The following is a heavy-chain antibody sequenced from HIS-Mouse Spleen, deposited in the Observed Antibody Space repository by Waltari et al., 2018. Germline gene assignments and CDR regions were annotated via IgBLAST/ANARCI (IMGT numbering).Heavy chain of an antibody. CDR2: INHSGST. Sequence: QVQLQQWGAGLLKPAETLSLTCAVYGGSFSGSYWSWVRQPPGKGLEWIGEINHSGSTNYNPSLKSRVTISVDTSKNQFSLKLSSVTAADTAVYYCARGPYSGYDYAFDIWGQGTMVTVSS. J-gene: IGHJ3*02. D-gene: IGHD5-12*01. V-gene: IGHV4-34*01. CDR1: GGSFSGSY. CDR3: ARGPYSGYDYAFDI.